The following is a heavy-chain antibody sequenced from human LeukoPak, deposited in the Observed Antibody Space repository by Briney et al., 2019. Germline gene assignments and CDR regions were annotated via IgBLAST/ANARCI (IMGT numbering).Heavy chain of an antibody. CDR3: ARDTESSYNWFDP. Sequence: PGGSLSLSCAASGFTFSSYSMNWVRQAPGKGLEWVSYISTSSTTTMYADSVKGRFTISRDNAENSLYLQMNSLRAEDTGVYYCARDTESSYNWFDPWGRGTLVTVSS. J-gene: IGHJ5*02. V-gene: IGHV3-48*01. D-gene: IGHD6-19*01. CDR1: GFTFSSYS. CDR2: ISTSSTTT.